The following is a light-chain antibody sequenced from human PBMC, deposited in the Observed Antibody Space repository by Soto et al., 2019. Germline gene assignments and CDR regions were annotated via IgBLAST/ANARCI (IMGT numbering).Light chain of an antibody. J-gene: IGKJ4*01. CDR3: QPYNNWPLT. Sequence: EIVMTQSPATLSVSPGERATLSCRASQSVSSNLAWYQQKPGQAPRLLIYGASTRATGIPARFSGSRSGAEFTLTINSLQSEDFAVYYCQPYNNWPLTFGGGTTV. V-gene: IGKV3-15*01. CDR2: GAS. CDR1: QSVSSN.